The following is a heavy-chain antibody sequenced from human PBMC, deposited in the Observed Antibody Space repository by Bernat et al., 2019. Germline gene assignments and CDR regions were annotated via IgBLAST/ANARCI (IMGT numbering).Heavy chain of an antibody. D-gene: IGHD1-1*01. V-gene: IGHV3-49*04. CDR1: GFTFGDYG. J-gene: IGHJ4*02. CDR3: TRTISIDNWYAYY. Sequence: EVQLVESGGGLVQPGRSLRLSCTASGFTFGDYGMSWVRQAPGKGLEWVGFIRSKAYGGTTEYAASVRGRFTISRDDSESIAYLQMNSLKTEDTAVYYCTRTISIDNWYAYYWGQGTLVTVSS. CDR2: IRSKAYGGTT.